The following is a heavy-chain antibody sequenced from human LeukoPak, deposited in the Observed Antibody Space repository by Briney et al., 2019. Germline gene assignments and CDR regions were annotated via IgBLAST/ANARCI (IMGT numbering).Heavy chain of an antibody. CDR1: GFTFSSYD. CDR3: ARARWFGELSPYYYYMDV. CDR2: IVTAGDT. Sequence: GGSLRLSCAASGFTFSSYDMHWVRQATGKGLEWVSAIVTAGDTYYPGSVKGRFTISRENAKNSLYLQMNSLRAGDTAVYYCARARWFGELSPYYYYMDVWGKGTTVTISS. J-gene: IGHJ6*03. D-gene: IGHD3-10*01. V-gene: IGHV3-13*01.